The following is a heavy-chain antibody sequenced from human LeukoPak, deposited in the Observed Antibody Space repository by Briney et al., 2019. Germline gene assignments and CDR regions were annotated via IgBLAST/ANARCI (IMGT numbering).Heavy chain of an antibody. D-gene: IGHD6-13*01. V-gene: IGHV5-10-1*01. Sequence: GESLKISCKGSGYGFTSYWINWVRQMPGKGLGWMGRIDPSDSYTSYSPSFQGHVTISADKSISTAYLQWSSLKASDTAMYYCARRSSSSWYTDYWGQGTLLTVSS. CDR2: IDPSDSYT. CDR1: GYGFTSYW. CDR3: ARRSSSSWYTDY. J-gene: IGHJ4*02.